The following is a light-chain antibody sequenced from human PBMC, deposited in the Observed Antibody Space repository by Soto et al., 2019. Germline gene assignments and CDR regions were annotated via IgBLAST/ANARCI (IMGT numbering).Light chain of an antibody. Sequence: QSVLTQPPSVSGAAGRRVTISCTGSSSNIGAGYAVHWYQQLPGTVPKLLIYGNSNRPSGVPDRFSGSKSASSASLAITGLQAEDESDYFCQSYDSSLSVVFGGGTKLTVL. V-gene: IGLV1-40*01. J-gene: IGLJ2*01. CDR3: QSYDSSLSVV. CDR2: GNS. CDR1: SSNIGAGYA.